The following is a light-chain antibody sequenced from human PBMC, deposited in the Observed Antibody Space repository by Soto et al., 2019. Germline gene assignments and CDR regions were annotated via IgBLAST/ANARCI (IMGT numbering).Light chain of an antibody. Sequence: QSALTQPASVSGSPGQSITISCTGTSSDVGSYNLVSWYQQHPGKAPKLMIYEGSKRPSGVSNRFSGSKSGNTASLTISGLQAEDEANYYCCSYAGSSTFYVFGTGTKFTVL. V-gene: IGLV2-23*01. CDR3: CSYAGSSTFYV. CDR1: SSDVGSYNL. CDR2: EGS. J-gene: IGLJ1*01.